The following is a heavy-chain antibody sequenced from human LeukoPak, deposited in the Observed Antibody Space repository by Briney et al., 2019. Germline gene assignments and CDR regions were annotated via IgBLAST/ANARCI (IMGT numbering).Heavy chain of an antibody. Sequence: ASVKVSCKASGYDFITYGFSWVRQAPGQGLEWMGWINPYHGMTKYAQKFQDRVTLTTDTSTTTAHMELRRLSSDVTAIYFCARDRISAAVLDYWGPGTLVTVSS. V-gene: IGHV1-18*01. D-gene: IGHD6-13*01. CDR2: INPYHGMT. CDR1: GYDFITYG. CDR3: ARDRISAAVLDY. J-gene: IGHJ4*02.